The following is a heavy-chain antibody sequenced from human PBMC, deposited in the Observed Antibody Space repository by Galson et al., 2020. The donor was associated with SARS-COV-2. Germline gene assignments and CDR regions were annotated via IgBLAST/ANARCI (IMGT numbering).Heavy chain of an antibody. Sequence: GGSLRLSCAASGFTFSSYGMHWVRQAPGKGLEWVAVIWYDGSNKYYADSVKGRFTISRDNSKNTLYLQMNSLRAEDTAVYYCARATGAAGTFGYYYYYGMDVWGQGTTVTVSS. D-gene: IGHD6-13*01. V-gene: IGHV3-33*01. CDR3: ARATGAAGTFGYYYYYGMDV. CDR1: GFTFSSYG. CDR2: IWYDGSNK. J-gene: IGHJ6*02.